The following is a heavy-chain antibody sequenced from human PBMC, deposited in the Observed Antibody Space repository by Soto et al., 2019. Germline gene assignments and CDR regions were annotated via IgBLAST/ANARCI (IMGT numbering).Heavy chain of an antibody. CDR3: ARDRQCSGGSCYSAYYGMDV. CDR2: IWYDGDNK. Sequence: QVQLVESGGGVVQPGRSLRLSCAASGFTFSGYGMHWVRQAPGKGLEWVANIWYDGDNKYYADSVKGRFTISRDNSKNTLDLQMISLRAEDTAVYYCARDRQCSGGSCYSAYYGMDVWGRGTTVTVSS. V-gene: IGHV3-33*01. D-gene: IGHD2-15*01. J-gene: IGHJ6*02. CDR1: GFTFSGYG.